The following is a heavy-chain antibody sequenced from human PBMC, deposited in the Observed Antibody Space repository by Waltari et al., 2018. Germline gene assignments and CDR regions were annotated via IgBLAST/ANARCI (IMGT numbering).Heavy chain of an antibody. J-gene: IGHJ4*02. Sequence: EVQLLESGGGLMQPGGSLRLSCAASGFIFSSSPMTWVRQAPGKGREGVSVISSTGGTTYYADSVKGRFTISRDNSKNTLYLQMNSLRAEDTAFYYCAKRSNGFDYWGQGTLVTVSS. CDR2: ISSTGGTT. CDR1: GFIFSSSP. CDR3: AKRSNGFDY. V-gene: IGHV3-23*01. D-gene: IGHD5-18*01.